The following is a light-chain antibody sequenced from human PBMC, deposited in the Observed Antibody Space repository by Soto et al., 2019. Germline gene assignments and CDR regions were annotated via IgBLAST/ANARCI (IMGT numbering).Light chain of an antibody. V-gene: IGKV1D-12*01. CDR2: GAS. Sequence: DIKMTQSPSSGSASIGDTVIITCRASQDISTLLAWYQQKPGKAPKLLIYGASTVESGVPSRFSGRGSGTDFTLTISSLQPEDFATYFCQQADSFPLTFGGGTKVDIK. CDR1: QDISTL. J-gene: IGKJ4*01. CDR3: QQADSFPLT.